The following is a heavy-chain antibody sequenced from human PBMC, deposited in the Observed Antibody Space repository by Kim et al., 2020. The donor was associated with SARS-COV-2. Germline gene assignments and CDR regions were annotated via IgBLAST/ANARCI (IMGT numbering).Heavy chain of an antibody. Sequence: SETLSLTCTVSGGSLASTTSYWGWIRQPPGKGLEWLGTIYYSGSTYYNPSLKSRLTISIDTSKSQFSLRLTSVTAAATAFYYCARHQRSTGWYRWGGRLDPWGEETLVTVPA. CDR2: IYYSGST. CDR3: ARHQRSTGWYRWGGRLDP. J-gene: IGHJ5*02. D-gene: IGHD6-19*01. V-gene: IGHV4-39*07. CDR1: GGSLASTTSY.